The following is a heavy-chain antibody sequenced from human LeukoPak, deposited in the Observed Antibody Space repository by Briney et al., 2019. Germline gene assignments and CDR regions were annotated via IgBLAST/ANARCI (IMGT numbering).Heavy chain of an antibody. D-gene: IGHD3-22*01. J-gene: IGHJ3*02. CDR1: GFTFSASA. CDR2: ISCAANTYAT. CDR3: AREYYDGSGYYSHFTHAFDI. Sequence: GESLKLSCTASGFTFSASAIHWVRQASGKGLEWVGRISCAANTYATAYAASVKARFIISRDDSKNTAYLQMNSLKTEDTAVYYCAREYYDGSGYYSHFTHAFDIWGQGTMVTVSS. V-gene: IGHV3-73*01.